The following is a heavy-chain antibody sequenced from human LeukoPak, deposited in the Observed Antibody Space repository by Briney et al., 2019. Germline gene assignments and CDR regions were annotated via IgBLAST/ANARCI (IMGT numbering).Heavy chain of an antibody. CDR3: ARDPDRSGFDY. Sequence: GTSLRLSCAASGFTFINYGMYWIRQAPGKGLEWVATVWYDGNNEYYADSVQGRFTISRDNSRNTLFLQMDSLRVEDTGLYYCARDPDRSGFDYWGQGTLVTVSS. CDR1: GFTFINYG. V-gene: IGHV3-33*07. D-gene: IGHD1-14*01. J-gene: IGHJ4*02. CDR2: VWYDGNNE.